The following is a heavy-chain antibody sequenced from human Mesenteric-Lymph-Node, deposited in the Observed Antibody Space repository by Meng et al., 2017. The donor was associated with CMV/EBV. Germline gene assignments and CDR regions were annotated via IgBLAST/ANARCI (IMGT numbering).Heavy chain of an antibody. CDR1: DGPFNPYV. V-gene: IGHV1-69*04. CDR3: ARDHLAD. J-gene: IGHJ4*02. CDR2: IVPIHGLP. Sequence: SGKLSCKSADGPFNPYVINWVRQAPGQGFEWMGAIVPIHGLPPYAQRFQGRVTIIADTSAGTSYMELSSLRSEDTAVYYCARDHLADWGQGALVTVSS.